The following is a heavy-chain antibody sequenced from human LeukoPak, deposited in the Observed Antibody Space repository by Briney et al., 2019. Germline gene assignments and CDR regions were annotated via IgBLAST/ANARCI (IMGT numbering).Heavy chain of an antibody. CDR3: TKRVKYGGTWDHFAD. Sequence: GGSLRLSCAASGFTFTNHWMHWVRQAPGKGLVWVSRIRPDGRETNYAYSVKGRFTISRDNAKNTLYLQMNSLGAEDTALYYCTKRVKYGGTWDHFADWGQGTLVSVSS. J-gene: IGHJ4*02. CDR2: IRPDGRET. CDR1: GFTFTNHW. D-gene: IGHD1-26*01. V-gene: IGHV3-74*01.